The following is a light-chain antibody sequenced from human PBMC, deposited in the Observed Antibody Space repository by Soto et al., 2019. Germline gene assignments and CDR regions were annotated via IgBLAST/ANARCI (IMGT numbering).Light chain of an antibody. V-gene: IGKV1-39*01. CDR2: AAS. Sequence: DIQMTQSPSSLSASVGDRVTITCRAGQTISTYLNWYQQKPGKAPKLLIFAASRLQSGVPSRFSGSGSRTDFTLTISSLQPVDFATYYCQQSYSSPTFGQGTKLEIK. J-gene: IGKJ2*01. CDR3: QQSYSSPT. CDR1: QTISTY.